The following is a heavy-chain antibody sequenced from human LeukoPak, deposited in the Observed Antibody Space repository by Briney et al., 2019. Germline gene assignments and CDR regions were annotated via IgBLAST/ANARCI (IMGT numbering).Heavy chain of an antibody. V-gene: IGHV4-39*01. CDR3: ARRRYSATLDY. Sequence: SETLSLTCTVSGGSITIDTYCWAWIRQPPGKGLEWIGNIHYSGSTQYNPSLESRVTISVDTSDNHFSLKLSSVTAADTAVYYCARRRYSATLDYWGQGTLVTVSS. CDR2: IHYSGST. D-gene: IGHD1-26*01. CDR1: GGSITIDTYC. J-gene: IGHJ4*02.